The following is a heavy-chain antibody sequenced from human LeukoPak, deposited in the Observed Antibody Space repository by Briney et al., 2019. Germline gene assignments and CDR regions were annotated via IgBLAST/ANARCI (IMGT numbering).Heavy chain of an antibody. CDR2: IYYSGST. V-gene: IGHV4-59*01. D-gene: IGHD3-10*01. J-gene: IGHJ3*02. CDR1: GGSISSYY. CDR3: ARVNMGLAFDI. Sequence: SETLSLTCTVSGGSISSYYWSRIRQPPGKGLEWIGYIYYSGSTNYNPSLKSRVTISVDTSKNQFSLKLSSVTAADTAVYYCARVNMGLAFDIWGQGTMVTVSS.